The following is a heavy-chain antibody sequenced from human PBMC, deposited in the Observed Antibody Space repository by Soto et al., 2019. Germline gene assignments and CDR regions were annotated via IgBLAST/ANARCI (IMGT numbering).Heavy chain of an antibody. V-gene: IGHV4-39*01. Sequence: SETLSLTCTVSGGSISSSSYYWSWIRQPPGKGLEWIGTIYYSGSTYYNPSLKSRVTISVDTSKNQFSLKLTSVTAADTAVCYCARQRGYNYGAPFDYWGQGTLVTVSS. CDR3: ARQRGYNYGAPFDY. CDR2: IYYSGST. D-gene: IGHD5-18*01. CDR1: GGSISSSSYY. J-gene: IGHJ4*02.